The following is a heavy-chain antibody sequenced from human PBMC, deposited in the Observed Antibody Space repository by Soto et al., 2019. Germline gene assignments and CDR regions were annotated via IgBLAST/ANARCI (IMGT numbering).Heavy chain of an antibody. CDR2: ISYDGSNK. V-gene: IGHV3-30*18. D-gene: IGHD6-13*01. Sequence: PGGSLRLSCAASGFTFSSYGMHWVRQAPGKGLEWVAVISYDGSNKYYADSVKGRFTISRDNSKNTLYLQMNSLRAEDTAVYYCAKDHGRESIAAGNWGQGTLVTVSS. CDR3: AKDHGRESIAAGN. J-gene: IGHJ4*02. CDR1: GFTFSSYG.